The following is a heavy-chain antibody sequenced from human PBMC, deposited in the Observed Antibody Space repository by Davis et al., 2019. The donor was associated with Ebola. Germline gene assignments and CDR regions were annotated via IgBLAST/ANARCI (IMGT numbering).Heavy chain of an antibody. CDR3: GSVFEY. Sequence: PGGSLRLSCEASGFTFTNYWMHWVRQVAGKGLEWVSRINGEGTGTSYADFVKGRFTITRGNAKNTLSLQMNSLRAEDTAVYYCGSVFEYWSQGTLVTVSS. V-gene: IGHV3-74*01. J-gene: IGHJ4*02. CDR1: GFTFTNYW. CDR2: INGEGTGT.